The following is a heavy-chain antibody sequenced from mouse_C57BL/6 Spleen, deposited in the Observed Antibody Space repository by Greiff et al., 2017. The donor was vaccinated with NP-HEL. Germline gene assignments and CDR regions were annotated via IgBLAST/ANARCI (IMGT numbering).Heavy chain of an antibody. Sequence: EVQLVESGGGLVQPKGSLKLSCAASGFSFNTYAMNWVRQAPGKGLELVARIRSKSNNYATYYADSVKDRFTISRDDSESMLYLQMNNLKTEDTAMYYCVSSYYYGPFAYWGQGTLVTVSA. CDR2: IRSKSNNYAT. CDR3: VSSYYYGPFAY. CDR1: GFSFNTYA. V-gene: IGHV10-1*01. D-gene: IGHD1-1*01. J-gene: IGHJ3*01.